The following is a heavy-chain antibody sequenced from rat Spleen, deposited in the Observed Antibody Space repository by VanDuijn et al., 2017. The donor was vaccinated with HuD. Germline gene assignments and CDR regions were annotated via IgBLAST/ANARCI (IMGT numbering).Heavy chain of an antibody. V-gene: IGHV5-22*01. CDR3: TRPHVSLYVMDA. Sequence: EVQLVESGGGLVQPGRSMKLSCAASEFTFSNYDMAWVRQAPTKGLEWVTSISYDGSTPYYRNSVRGRFTISRDNAKSTLYLQMNSLRTEDTATYYCTRPHVSLYVMDAWGQGASVTVSS. J-gene: IGHJ4*01. CDR1: EFTFSNYD. CDR2: ISYDGSTP.